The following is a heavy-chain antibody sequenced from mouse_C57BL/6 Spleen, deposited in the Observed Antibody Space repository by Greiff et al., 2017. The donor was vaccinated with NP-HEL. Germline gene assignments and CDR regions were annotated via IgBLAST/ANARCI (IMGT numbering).Heavy chain of an antibody. CDR3: ARVYGSSYGDWYFDV. Sequence: EVQLQQSGPELVTPGASVKIPCKASGYTFTDYNMDWVKQSHGKSLEWIGDINPNNGGTIYNQKFKGKATLTVDKSSSTAYMELRSLTSEDTAVYYCARVYGSSYGDWYFDVWGTGTTVTVSS. D-gene: IGHD1-1*01. J-gene: IGHJ1*03. V-gene: IGHV1-18*01. CDR2: INPNNGGT. CDR1: GYTFTDYN.